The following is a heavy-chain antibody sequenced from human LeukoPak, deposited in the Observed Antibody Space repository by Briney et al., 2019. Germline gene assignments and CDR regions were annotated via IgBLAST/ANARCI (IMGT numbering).Heavy chain of an antibody. CDR1: GDSVSSNSAT. V-gene: IGHV6-1*01. Sequence: QTLSLTCAISGDSVSSNSATRNWIRQSPSRGLEWLGRTYYRSKWYRDYAVSVKSRITINPDTSRNQFSLQLSSVTPEDTAVYYCARGMDSTSYYPHYWGQGSLVTVSS. CDR3: ARGMDSTSYYPHY. CDR2: TYYRSKWYR. D-gene: IGHD3-22*01. J-gene: IGHJ4*02.